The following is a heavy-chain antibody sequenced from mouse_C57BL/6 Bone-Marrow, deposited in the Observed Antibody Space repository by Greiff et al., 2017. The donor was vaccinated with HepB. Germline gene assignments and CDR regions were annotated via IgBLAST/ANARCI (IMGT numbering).Heavy chain of an antibody. V-gene: IGHV1-52*01. CDR3: AREGYGSSYGYFDV. CDR1: GYTFTSYW. D-gene: IGHD1-1*01. J-gene: IGHJ1*03. CDR2: IDPSDSET. Sequence: QVQLQQPGAELVKPGASVKLSCKASGYTFTSYWMQWVKQRPIQGLEWIGNIDPSDSETHYNQKFKDKATLTVDKSSSTAYMQLSSLTSEDSAVYYCAREGYGSSYGYFDVWGTGTTVTVSS.